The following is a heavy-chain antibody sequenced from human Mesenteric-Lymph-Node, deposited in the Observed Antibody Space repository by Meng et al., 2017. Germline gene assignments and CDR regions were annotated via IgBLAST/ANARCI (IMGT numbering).Heavy chain of an antibody. CDR3: ARSRVSYGSGSYAY. J-gene: IGHJ4*02. Sequence: GGSLRLSCAASGFSLSRYVMYWVRQAPGKGLEWVAFISHDGSNTDYADSVKGRFTISRDNSKNTLYLHMNSLSFDDTAVYYCARSRVSYGSGSYAYWGQGTLVTVSS. CDR1: GFSLSRYV. V-gene: IGHV3-30*04. D-gene: IGHD3-10*01. CDR2: ISHDGSNT.